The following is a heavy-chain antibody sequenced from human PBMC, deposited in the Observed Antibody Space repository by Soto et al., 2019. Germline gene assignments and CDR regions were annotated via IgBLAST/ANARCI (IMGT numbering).Heavy chain of an antibody. V-gene: IGHV1-18*01. Sequence: GASVKVSCKASGYTFSSYGISWVRQASGQGLEWMGWISGYNSNTNYAQKLQGRVTMTTDTSTSTAYMELRSLRSDDTAVYYCASRGSSSWYSVNAFDIWGQGTMVTVSS. J-gene: IGHJ3*02. CDR3: ASRGSSSWYSVNAFDI. CDR2: ISGYNSNT. CDR1: GYTFSSYG. D-gene: IGHD6-13*01.